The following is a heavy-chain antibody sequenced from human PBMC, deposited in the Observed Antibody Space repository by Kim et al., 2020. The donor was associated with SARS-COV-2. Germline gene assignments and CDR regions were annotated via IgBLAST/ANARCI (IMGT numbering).Heavy chain of an antibody. CDR2: ISSSSSYI. CDR1: GFTFSSYS. J-gene: IGHJ6*02. V-gene: IGHV3-21*01. CDR3: ARCGDTAMDYYYYYGMDV. Sequence: GGSLRLSCAASGFTFSSYSMNWVRQAPGKGLEWVSSISSSSSYIYYADSVKGRFTISRDNTKNSLYLQMNSLRAEDTAVYYCARCGDTAMDYYYYYGMDVWGQGTTVTVSS. D-gene: IGHD5-18*01.